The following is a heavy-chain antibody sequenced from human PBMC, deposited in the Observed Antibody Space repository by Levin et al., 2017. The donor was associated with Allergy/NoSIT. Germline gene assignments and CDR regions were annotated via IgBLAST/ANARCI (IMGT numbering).Heavy chain of an antibody. V-gene: IGHV3-74*01. CDR1: GFTFSSYW. Sequence: GGSLRLSCAASGFTFSSYWMHWVRQVPGKGLVWVSRINSDGSETRYADSVKGRFTISRDNAKNTLYLQMNSLRAEDTALYYCARDWRLGGPDYWGQGTLVTVSS. CDR3: ARDWRLGGPDY. D-gene: IGHD3-10*01. CDR2: INSDGSET. J-gene: IGHJ4*02.